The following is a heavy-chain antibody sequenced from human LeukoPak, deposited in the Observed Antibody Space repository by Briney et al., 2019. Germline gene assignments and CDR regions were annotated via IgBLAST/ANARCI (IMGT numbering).Heavy chain of an antibody. CDR1: GYTFTSYG. J-gene: IGHJ4*02. D-gene: IGHD3-3*01. CDR2: ISAYNGNT. Sequence: GASVKVSCKASGYTFTSYGISWVRQAPGQGLEWMGWISAYNGNTNYAQKLQGRVTMTTDTSTSTAYMELRSLRSDDTAVYYCAXXXXXXXXSGYPYYFDYWGQGTLVTVSS. CDR3: AXXXXXXXXSGYPYYFDY. V-gene: IGHV1-18*01.